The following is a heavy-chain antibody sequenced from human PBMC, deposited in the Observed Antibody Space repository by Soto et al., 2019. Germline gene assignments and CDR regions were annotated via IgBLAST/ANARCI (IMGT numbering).Heavy chain of an antibody. CDR1: GGSLRSATYY. V-gene: IGHV4-31*11. D-gene: IGHD1-1*01. Sequence: PSETLSLTCAVSGGSLRSATYYWSWIRQHPGKGLEWIGYFYHSGSTYHKPSLRSRVTISLDTSKNQFSLNLRSVTDADTAIYYCAREETGNDALDIWGQGTLVTVSS. CDR3: AREETGNDALDI. J-gene: IGHJ3*02. CDR2: FYHSGST.